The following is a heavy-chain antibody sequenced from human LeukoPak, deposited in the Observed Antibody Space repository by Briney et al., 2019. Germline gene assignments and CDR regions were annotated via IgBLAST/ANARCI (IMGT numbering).Heavy chain of an antibody. CDR2: IKSKINDGTA. Sequence: GGSLRLSCAASGFTFSNAWMSWVRQAPGKGLEWVGRIKSKINDGTADYAAPVKGRFTISRDDLKNTLYPQMNSLKTEDTAVYYCTTVTDGGSDFWGQGTLVTVSS. D-gene: IGHD2-8*01. CDR1: GFTFSNAW. CDR3: TTVTDGGSDF. J-gene: IGHJ4*02. V-gene: IGHV3-15*01.